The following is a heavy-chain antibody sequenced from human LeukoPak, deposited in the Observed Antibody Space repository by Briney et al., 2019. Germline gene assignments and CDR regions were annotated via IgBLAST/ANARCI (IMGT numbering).Heavy chain of an antibody. CDR3: ARVLDPIMITCGGVIAHNIFDY. CDR1: GYTFTSYY. CDR2: INPSGGST. D-gene: IGHD3-16*02. J-gene: IGHJ4*02. Sequence: ASVKVSCKASGYTFTSYYMHWVRQAPGQGLEWMGIINPSGGSTNYAQKFQGRVTMTRDTSTSTGYMELSSLRSEDTAVYYCARVLDPIMITCGGVIAHNIFDYWGQGTLVTVSS. V-gene: IGHV1-46*01.